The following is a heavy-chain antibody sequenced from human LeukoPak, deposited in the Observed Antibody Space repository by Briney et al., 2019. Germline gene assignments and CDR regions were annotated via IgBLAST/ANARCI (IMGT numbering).Heavy chain of an antibody. CDR2: ISAYNGNT. V-gene: IGHV1-18*01. CDR1: GYTFTSYG. J-gene: IGHJ3*02. D-gene: IGHD3-22*01. CDR3: ARAVHYDSSGYYYGGNHDAFDI. Sequence: ASVKVSCKASGYTFTSYGITWVRQAPGQGLEWMEWISAYNGNTNYAQKLQGRVTMTTDTSTSTAYMELRSLRSDDTAVYYCARAVHYDSSGYYYGGNHDAFDIWGQGTMVTVSS.